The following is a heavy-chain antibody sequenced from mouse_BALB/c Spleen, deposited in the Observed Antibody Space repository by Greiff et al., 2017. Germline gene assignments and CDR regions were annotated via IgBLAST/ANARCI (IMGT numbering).Heavy chain of an antibody. CDR2: ISSGGSYT. CDR3: ARATYGNYWYFDV. V-gene: IGHV5-9-4*01. J-gene: IGHJ1*01. D-gene: IGHD2-1*01. Sequence: EVHLVESGGGLVKPGGSLKLSCAASGFTFSSYAMSWVRQSPEKRLEWVAEISSGGSYTYYPDTVTGRFTISRDNAKNTLYLEMSSLRSEDTAMYYCARATYGNYWYFDVWGAGTTVTVSS. CDR1: GFTFSSYA.